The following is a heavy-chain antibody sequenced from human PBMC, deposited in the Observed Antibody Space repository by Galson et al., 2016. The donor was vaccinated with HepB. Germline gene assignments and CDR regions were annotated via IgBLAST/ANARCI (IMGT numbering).Heavy chain of an antibody. V-gene: IGHV4-31*03. Sequence: TLSLTCTVSGGSISSGGYSWSWIRQHPGKGLEWIGYIYYSGSTYYNPSLKSRVTISVDTSKNQFSLKLSSVTAADTAVYYCARVATSYYWYFDLWGRGTLVTVSS. CDR3: ARVATSYYWYFDL. D-gene: IGHD5-12*01. J-gene: IGHJ2*01. CDR2: IYYSGST. CDR1: GGSISSGGYS.